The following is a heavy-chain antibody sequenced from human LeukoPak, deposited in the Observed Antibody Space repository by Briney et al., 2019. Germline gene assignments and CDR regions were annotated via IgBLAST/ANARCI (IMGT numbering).Heavy chain of an antibody. V-gene: IGHV1-18*01. D-gene: IGHD3-16*01. CDR1: GYTFNRYG. CDR2: IGTYNGNT. Sequence: ASVKVSCKASGYTFNRYGVNWVRQAPGQGLEWMGWIGTYNGNTNLAQKFKGSVTMTTDTATSTAYMELKSLRLDDTAVYYCAKDRVGAPPGDWEYLGASNCFDIWGQGTMVSVPS. CDR3: AKDRVGAPPGDWEYLGASNCFDI. J-gene: IGHJ3*02.